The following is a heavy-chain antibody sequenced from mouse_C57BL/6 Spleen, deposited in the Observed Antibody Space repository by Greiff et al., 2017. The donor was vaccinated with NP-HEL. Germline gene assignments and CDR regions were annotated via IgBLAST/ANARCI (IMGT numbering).Heavy chain of an antibody. CDR1: GFTFSSYA. D-gene: IGHD1-1*01. Sequence: EVMLVESGGGLVKPGGSLKLSCAASGFTFSSYAMSWVRQTPEKRLEWVATISDGGSYTYYPDNVKGRFTISRDNAKNNLYLQMSHLKSEDTAMYYCARDLLFITTVVASFDYWGQGTTLTVSS. CDR2: ISDGGSYT. J-gene: IGHJ2*01. CDR3: ARDLLFITTVVASFDY. V-gene: IGHV5-4*01.